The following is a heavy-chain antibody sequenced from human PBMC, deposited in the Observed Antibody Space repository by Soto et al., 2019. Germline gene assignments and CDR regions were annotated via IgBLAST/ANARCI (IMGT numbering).Heavy chain of an antibody. V-gene: IGHV4-31*03. D-gene: IGHD2-2*01. CDR1: GRSISSGGYY. CDR3: ARFPYFSSTGSDVDSPPHDDAFDI. J-gene: IGHJ3*02. Sequence: SETLSLTCTVSGRSISSGGYYWSWIRQHPGRGLEWIGYIYYSESTYYNPSLKRRVTIPVDTSKNQFSLKLSSVTAADTAVNYCARFPYFSSTGSDVDSPPHDDAFDIWGQGTMVTVSS. CDR2: IYYSEST.